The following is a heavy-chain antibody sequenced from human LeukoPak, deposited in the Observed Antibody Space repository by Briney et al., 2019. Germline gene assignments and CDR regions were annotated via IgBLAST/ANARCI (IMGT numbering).Heavy chain of an antibody. CDR2: INHSGST. V-gene: IGHV4-34*01. Sequence: SETLSLTCAVYGGSFSGYYWSWIRQPPGKGLEWIGEINHSGSTNYNPSLKSRVTISVDTSKDQFSLKLSSVTAADTAVYYCARVGLRNYYYGMDVWGQGTTVTVSS. J-gene: IGHJ6*02. CDR1: GGSFSGYY. CDR3: ARVGLRNYYYGMDV.